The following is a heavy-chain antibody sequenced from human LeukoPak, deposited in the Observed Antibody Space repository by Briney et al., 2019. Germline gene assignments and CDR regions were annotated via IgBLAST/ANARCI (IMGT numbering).Heavy chain of an antibody. CDR2: VDKVGGEI. CDR3: ARNRGWQEFDY. Sequence: PGGSLRLSCAVSGFTFCDYCLDWVRQAPGQGQEWVANVDKVGGEINYLDPVRGRFTISRDNTKNSLYLQMNHLGAEDTVEYYCARNRGWQEFDYWGQGTLVTVSS. V-gene: IGHV3-7*01. J-gene: IGHJ4*02. D-gene: IGHD5-24*01. CDR1: GFTFCDYC.